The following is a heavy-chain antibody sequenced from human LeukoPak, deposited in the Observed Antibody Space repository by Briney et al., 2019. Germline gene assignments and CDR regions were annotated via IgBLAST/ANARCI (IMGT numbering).Heavy chain of an antibody. D-gene: IGHD1-26*01. V-gene: IGHV4-4*07. Sequence: SETLSLTCTVSGGSISSYYWSWIRQPAGKGQEWIGRIYTSASTNYTPSLKSRVTMSVDTSKNQFPLKLSSVTAADTVVYYWARDAPGWELLPPDYWGQGTLVTVSS. CDR3: ARDAPGWELLPPDY. J-gene: IGHJ4*02. CDR2: IYTSAST. CDR1: GGSISSYY.